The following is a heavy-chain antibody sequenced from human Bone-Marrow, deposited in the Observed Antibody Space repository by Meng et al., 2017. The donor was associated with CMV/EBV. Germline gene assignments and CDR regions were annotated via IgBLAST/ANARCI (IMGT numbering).Heavy chain of an antibody. CDR3: ASSLGHPLAARPFYFDF. Sequence: SETLSLTCAVYGGSFSGYYWSWIRQPPGKGLEWIGYIFYNGSANYNPSLKSRVTISVHTSKNQFSLRLSSVTAADTAVYFCASSLGHPLAARPFYFDFWAHGTLVTVAS. V-gene: IGHV4-59*01. CDR2: IFYNGSA. D-gene: IGHD6-6*01. J-gene: IGHJ4*01. CDR1: GGSFSGYY.